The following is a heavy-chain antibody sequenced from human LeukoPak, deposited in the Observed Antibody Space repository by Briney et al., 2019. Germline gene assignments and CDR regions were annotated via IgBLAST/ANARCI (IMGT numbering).Heavy chain of an antibody. CDR3: ARYCTSTTCILRGFDY. D-gene: IGHD2-2*01. CDR2: IYHTGSA. V-gene: IGHV4-38-2*01. J-gene: IGHJ4*02. CDR1: GYSFTSGHY. Sequence: SETLPLTCSVSGYSFTSGHYWGWIRQPPGKGLEWIANIYHTGSAHYNPSLKSRVTIPVDTSKNQFSLKLSSVTAADTAVYYCARYCTSTTCILRGFDYWGQGTLVTVSS.